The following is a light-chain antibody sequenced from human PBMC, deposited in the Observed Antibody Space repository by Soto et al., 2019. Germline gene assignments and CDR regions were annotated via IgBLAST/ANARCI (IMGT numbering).Light chain of an antibody. CDR2: GSS. CDR3: QQYNNWPPET. Sequence: EIVMTQSPATLSVSPGERATLSCRASQSVSSNLDWYQQKPGQAPRLLIYGSSTRATGIPARFSGSGSGTEFTLIISSLQSEDFAVYYSQQYNNWPPETFGQGTKVEIK. J-gene: IGKJ1*01. CDR1: QSVSSN. V-gene: IGKV3-15*01.